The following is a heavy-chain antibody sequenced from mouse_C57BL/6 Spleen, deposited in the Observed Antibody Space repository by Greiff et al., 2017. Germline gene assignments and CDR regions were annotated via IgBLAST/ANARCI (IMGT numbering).Heavy chain of an antibody. CDR2: INPSDGGT. J-gene: IGHJ2*01. CDR1: GYTFTSYW. V-gene: IGHV1-53*01. CDR3: ERQNYGSSPYFDY. Sequence: QVQLQQPGTELVKPGASVKLSCKASGYTFTSYWMHWVKQRPGQGLEWIGNINPSDGGTNYNEKFKSQATLTVDKSSSTTYMQLSSLTSEDSAVYYCERQNYGSSPYFDYWGQGTTLTVSS. D-gene: IGHD1-1*01.